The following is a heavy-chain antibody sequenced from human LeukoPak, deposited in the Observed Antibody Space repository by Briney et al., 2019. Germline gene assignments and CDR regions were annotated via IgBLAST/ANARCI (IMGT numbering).Heavy chain of an antibody. CDR2: ISSSSAYI. Sequence: KPGGSLRLSCAASGFTFIAYSMNWVRQAPGKGLEWVSSISSSSAYIHYADSVEGRFTVSRDNAKNSLYLQVNSLRAEDTAVYYCARENFYDSSGYDAFDIWGQGTMVTVSS. CDR1: GFTFIAYS. CDR3: ARENFYDSSGYDAFDI. V-gene: IGHV3-21*01. D-gene: IGHD3-22*01. J-gene: IGHJ3*02.